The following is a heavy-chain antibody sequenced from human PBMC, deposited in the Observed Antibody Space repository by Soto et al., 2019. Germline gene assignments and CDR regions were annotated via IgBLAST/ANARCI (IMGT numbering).Heavy chain of an antibody. V-gene: IGHV1-2*04. CDR3: ARWVGASNWFDP. CDR2: INTNSGGT. CDR1: GYTFTDYH. Sequence: ASVKVSCKASGYTFTDYHIHWVRQAPGQGLEWMGWINTNSGGTNYAQKFQGWVTMTRDTSINTAYVELSRLRSDDTAVYYCARWVGASNWFDPWGQGTLVTVS. J-gene: IGHJ5*02. D-gene: IGHD1-26*01.